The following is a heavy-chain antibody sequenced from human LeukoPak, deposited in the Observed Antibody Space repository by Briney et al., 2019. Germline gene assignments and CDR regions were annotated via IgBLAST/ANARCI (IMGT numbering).Heavy chain of an antibody. CDR1: GFTFSSYS. V-gene: IGHV3-21*01. D-gene: IGHD4-11*01. CDR2: ISTTSTYI. Sequence: PGGSLRLSCAASGFTFSSYSVNWVRQAPGKGLEWVSFISTTSTYIYYADSVKGRLTISRDNAKSSLYLQMNSLRAEDTAVYYCARDVHSDYDYYAMDVWGQGTTVTVSS. CDR3: ARDVHSDYDYYAMDV. J-gene: IGHJ6*02.